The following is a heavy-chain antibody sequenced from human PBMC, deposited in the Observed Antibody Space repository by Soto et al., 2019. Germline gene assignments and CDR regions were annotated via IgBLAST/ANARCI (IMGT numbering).Heavy chain of an antibody. Sequence: QVQLQQWGAELLKPSENLSLTCAVYGGSFSAYHWTWIRQPPGKGLEWIGEINHSGSTNYNPSLKSRVTISVDTSKNQFSLHLSSVTSADTAVYYCARGRVTYDYWGQGTLATVSS. CDR3: ARGRVTYDY. V-gene: IGHV4-34*01. CDR1: GGSFSAYH. D-gene: IGHD3-3*01. J-gene: IGHJ4*02. CDR2: INHSGST.